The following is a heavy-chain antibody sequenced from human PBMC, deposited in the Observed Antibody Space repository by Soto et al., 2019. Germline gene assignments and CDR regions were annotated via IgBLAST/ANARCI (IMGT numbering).Heavy chain of an antibody. D-gene: IGHD3-3*02. V-gene: IGHV1-18*01. Sequence: QVQLVQSGAEVKKSGASVKVSCKASGYTFLTYDISWVRHAPGQGLEWMGWISTKNGHTNYSQNLQGRATMTTDTSTNTAYLELRNLRSDDTAVYFCARDHFPWFDPWGQGTLVTVSS. CDR2: ISTKNGHT. J-gene: IGHJ5*02. CDR1: GYTFLTYD. CDR3: ARDHFPWFDP.